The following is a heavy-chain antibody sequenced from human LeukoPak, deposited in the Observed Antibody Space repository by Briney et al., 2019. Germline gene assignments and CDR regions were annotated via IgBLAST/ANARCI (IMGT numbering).Heavy chain of an antibody. V-gene: IGHV4-34*01. CDR3: ARGRKHIVVVTAGGYFDY. CDR1: GGSFSGYY. CDR2: INHSGST. Sequence: SETLSLTCAVYGGSFSGYYWSWIRQPPGKGLEWIGEINHSGSTNYNPSLKSRVTISVDTSKNQFSLKLSSVTAADTAVYYCARGRKHIVVVTAGGYFDYWGQGTLVTVSS. J-gene: IGHJ4*02. D-gene: IGHD2-21*02.